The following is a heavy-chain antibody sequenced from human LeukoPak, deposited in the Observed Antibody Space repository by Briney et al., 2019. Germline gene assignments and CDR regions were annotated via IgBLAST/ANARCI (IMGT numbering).Heavy chain of an antibody. CDR3: ARVLTTVTTPDY. V-gene: IGHV1-18*01. Sequence: ASVKVSCKASGYTFTSYGISWVRQAPGQGLEWMGWISAYNGNTNYAQKLQGRVTMTTDTSTSTAYMELRSLRSDDTAVYYCARVLTTVTTPDYWGQGALVTVSS. J-gene: IGHJ4*02. CDR1: GYTFTSYG. D-gene: IGHD4-17*01. CDR2: ISAYNGNT.